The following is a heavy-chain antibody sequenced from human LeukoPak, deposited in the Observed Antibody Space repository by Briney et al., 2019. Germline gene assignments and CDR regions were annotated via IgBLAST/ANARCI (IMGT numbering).Heavy chain of an antibody. V-gene: IGHV1-46*01. D-gene: IGHD3-3*02. CDR1: GYSFTSHY. Sequence: ASVKVSCKASGYSFTSHYMHWVRQAPGQGLEWMGLINPRGTATRYAESFQGRLTLTRDLSTSTVYMELSSLRSEDTAVYYCARVSEDAFDIWGQGTMVTVSS. J-gene: IGHJ3*02. CDR2: INPRGTAT. CDR3: ARVSEDAFDI.